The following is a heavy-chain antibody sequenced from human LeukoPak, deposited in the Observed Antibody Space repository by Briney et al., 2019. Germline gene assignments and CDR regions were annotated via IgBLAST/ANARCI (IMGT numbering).Heavy chain of an antibody. CDR2: FYSGGTT. Sequence: PGGSLRLSCAASGFNVRSKYTSWVRQAPGKGLECVSVFYSGGTTAYADSVKGRFTVSIDNSNNTLYLQMNSLRAEDTAVYYCARVSFGPASEWFYPWGQGTLVTVSS. J-gene: IGHJ5*02. CDR1: GFNVRSKY. CDR3: ARVSFGPASEWFYP. V-gene: IGHV3-53*01. D-gene: IGHD3/OR15-3a*01.